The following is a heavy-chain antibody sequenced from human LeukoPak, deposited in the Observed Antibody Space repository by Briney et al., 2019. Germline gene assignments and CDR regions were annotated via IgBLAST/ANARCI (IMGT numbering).Heavy chain of an antibody. Sequence: ASVKVSCKVSGYTLTELSMHWVRQAPGKGLEWMGGFDPEDGETIYAQKFQGRVTMTEDTSTDTAYMELSSLRSEDTAVYYCATGPGSSWHDSYYYYMDVWGKGTTVTVSS. D-gene: IGHD6-13*01. CDR2: FDPEDGET. CDR3: ATGPGSSWHDSYYYYMDV. CDR1: GYTLTELS. J-gene: IGHJ6*03. V-gene: IGHV1-24*01.